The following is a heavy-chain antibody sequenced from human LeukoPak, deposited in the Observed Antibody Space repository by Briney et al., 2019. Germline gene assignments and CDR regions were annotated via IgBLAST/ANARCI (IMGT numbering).Heavy chain of an antibody. V-gene: IGHV4-39*01. D-gene: IGHD3-10*01. CDR3: ATTFRGLIYYFDY. CDR1: GGSISSTGYY. J-gene: IGHJ4*02. CDR2: IYYTGST. Sequence: SETLSLTCTVSGGSISSTGYYWGWIRQPPGKGLEWIGSIYYTGSTYYNPSLKSRVTISVDTSKNQFSLKLRSVTATDTAIYYCATTFRGLIYYFDYWGQGTLVTVSS.